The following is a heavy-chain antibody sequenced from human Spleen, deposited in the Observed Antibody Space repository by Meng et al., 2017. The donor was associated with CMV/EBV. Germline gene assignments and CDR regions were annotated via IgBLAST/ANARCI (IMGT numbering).Heavy chain of an antibody. D-gene: IGHD6-19*01. CDR3: ARLVRISSGIPVAGTNPHFDS. CDR2: VYPGDCNT. J-gene: IGHJ4*02. Sequence: MGGVRQKQGKGLEWMGLVYPGDCNTRHSQSFQSQVTISADKSISTAYLQWRSLQASDTAIYYCARLVRISSGIPVAGTNPHFDSWGQGTLVTVSS. V-gene: IGHV5-51*01.